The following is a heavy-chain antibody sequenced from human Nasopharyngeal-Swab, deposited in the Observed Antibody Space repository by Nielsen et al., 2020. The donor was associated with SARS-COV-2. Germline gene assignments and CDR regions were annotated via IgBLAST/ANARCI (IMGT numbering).Heavy chain of an antibody. CDR1: GFPFSNYW. Sequence: GESLKISCGASGFPFSNYWMTWVRQAPNRGLEWVANIKQDGSEKFYVDSVKGRFTISRGNAQKSLYLQMNSLRAEDTALYYCAKYYDSSGFPDAFDVWGQGTMVTVSS. CDR2: IKQDGSEK. CDR3: AKYYDSSGFPDAFDV. J-gene: IGHJ3*01. D-gene: IGHD3-22*01. V-gene: IGHV3-7*01.